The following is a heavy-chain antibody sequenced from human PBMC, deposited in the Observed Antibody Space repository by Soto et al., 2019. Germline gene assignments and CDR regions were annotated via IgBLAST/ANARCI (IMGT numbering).Heavy chain of an antibody. Sequence: SVKVYCKASGCTFSSYAISWVRQAPGQGLEWMGGIIPIFGTANYAQKFQGRVTITADESTSTAYMELSSLRSDDTAVYFCASRGLTSLSGVLDHWGQGTPVTVSS. D-gene: IGHD6-6*01. CDR2: IIPIFGTA. CDR3: ASRGLTSLSGVLDH. V-gene: IGHV1-69*13. J-gene: IGHJ5*02. CDR1: GCTFSSYA.